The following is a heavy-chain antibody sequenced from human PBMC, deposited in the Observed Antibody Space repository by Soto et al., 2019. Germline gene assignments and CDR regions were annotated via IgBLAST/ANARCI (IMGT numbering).Heavy chain of an antibody. V-gene: IGHV4-4*07. J-gene: IGHJ6*02. D-gene: IGHD3-16*01. Sequence: SETLSLTCTVSVGSISSYYCSWIRQAAGKGLEWIGRIDTSGTTNYNPSLRSRVTMSVDASKNQFSLNLSSVTAADTAVYFCARGPRGYVYYHGMDVWGQGTTVTVSS. CDR3: ARGPRGYVYYHGMDV. CDR1: VGSISSYY. CDR2: IDTSGTT.